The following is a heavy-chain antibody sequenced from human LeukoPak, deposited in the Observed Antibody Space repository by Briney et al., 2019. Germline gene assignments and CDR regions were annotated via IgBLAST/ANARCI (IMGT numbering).Heavy chain of an antibody. Sequence: PGRSLRLSCAASGFTFSSYGMHWVRQAPGQGLEWVAVISYNGNNKYYADSVKGRFAISRDNSKNTLFLEMNSLRTEDTAVYYCARDRFQSSGWYWYIDYWGQGTLVTVSS. CDR1: GFTFSSYG. V-gene: IGHV3-30*03. J-gene: IGHJ4*02. CDR2: ISYNGNNK. CDR3: ARDRFQSSGWYWYIDY. D-gene: IGHD6-19*01.